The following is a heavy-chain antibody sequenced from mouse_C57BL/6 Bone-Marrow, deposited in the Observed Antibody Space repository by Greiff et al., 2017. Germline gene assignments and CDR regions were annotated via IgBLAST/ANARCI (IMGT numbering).Heavy chain of an antibody. CDR3: ARPTLAPYYFDY. CDR2: IHPSDSST. CDR1: GYTFTSYW. Sequence: VQLQQPGTELVKPGASVKLSCKASGYTFTSYWMPWVKQRPGQGLEWIGRIHPSDSSTNYNNTFKGQATLTVDNSSSTAYMQLSSLTSEDSAVYYCARPTLAPYYFDYWGQGTTLTVSS. V-gene: IGHV1-74*01. D-gene: IGHD6-1*01. J-gene: IGHJ2*01.